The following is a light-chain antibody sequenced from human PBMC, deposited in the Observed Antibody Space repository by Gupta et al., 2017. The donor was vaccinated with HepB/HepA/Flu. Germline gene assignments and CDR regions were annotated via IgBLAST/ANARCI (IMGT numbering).Light chain of an antibody. CDR3: QQSYSTPNT. J-gene: IGKJ4*01. V-gene: IGKV1-39*01. CDR1: QSISSY. CDR2: AAS. Sequence: DIQMTQSPSSLSASVGDRVTITCRASQSISSYLNWYQQKPGKAPKLLIYAASSLQSGVPSRFSGSGSGTDFTLTISRLQPEDFATYYCQQSYSTPNTFGGGTKVEIK.